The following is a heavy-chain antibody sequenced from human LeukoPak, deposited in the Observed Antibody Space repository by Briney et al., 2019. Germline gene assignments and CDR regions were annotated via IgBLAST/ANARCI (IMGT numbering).Heavy chain of an antibody. CDR3: ARVVRVYYYGSGSYYWSGSFDY. Sequence: SETLSLTCTVSGDSISSGDYYWSWIRQPAGKGLEWIGRIYTSGSTYYNPSLKSRVTISVDTSKNQFSLKLSSVTAADTAVYYCARVVRVYYYGSGSYYWSGSFDYWGQGTLVTVSS. J-gene: IGHJ4*02. V-gene: IGHV4-61*02. CDR1: GDSISSGDYY. D-gene: IGHD3-10*01. CDR2: IYTSGST.